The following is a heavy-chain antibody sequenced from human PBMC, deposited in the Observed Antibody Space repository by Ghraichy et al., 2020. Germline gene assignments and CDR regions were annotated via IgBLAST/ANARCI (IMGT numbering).Heavy chain of an antibody. V-gene: IGHV4-59*01. CDR2: IYYSGST. D-gene: IGHD6-6*01. CDR1: GGSISSYY. J-gene: IGHJ6*02. Sequence: SETLSLTCTVSGGSISSYYWSWIRQPPGKGLEWIGYIYYSGSTNYNPSLKSRVTISVDTSKNQFSLKLSSVTAADTAVYYCAREEGIAARRGRYGMDVWGQGTTVTVSS. CDR3: AREEGIAARRGRYGMDV.